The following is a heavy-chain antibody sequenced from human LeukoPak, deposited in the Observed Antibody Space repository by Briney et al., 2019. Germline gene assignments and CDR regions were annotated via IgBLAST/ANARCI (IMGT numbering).Heavy chain of an antibody. Sequence: GESLKISCKGSGVTFSDYAISWVRQAPGQGLEWMGIINPSGGSTSLAQKFQGRVTMTRDTSTSTVYMELSSLRSEDTAVYYCARDTDRYSGYDSPLYWGQGTLVTVSS. J-gene: IGHJ4*02. CDR2: INPSGGST. D-gene: IGHD5-12*01. V-gene: IGHV1-46*01. CDR3: ARDTDRYSGYDSPLY. CDR1: GVTFSDYA.